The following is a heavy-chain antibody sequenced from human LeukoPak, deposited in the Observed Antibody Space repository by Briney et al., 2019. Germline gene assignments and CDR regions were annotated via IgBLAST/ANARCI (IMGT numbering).Heavy chain of an antibody. D-gene: IGHD3-22*01. Sequence: PGGSLRLSCAASGFTFSSYSMNWVRQAPGKGLEWVSSISSSSSYIYYADSVKGRFTISRDNAKNSLYLQMNSLRAEDTAVYYCARDRRYDSSGYYSSDAFDIWGQGTMVTVSS. CDR1: GFTFSSYS. J-gene: IGHJ3*02. CDR2: ISSSSSYI. V-gene: IGHV3-21*01. CDR3: ARDRRYDSSGYYSSDAFDI.